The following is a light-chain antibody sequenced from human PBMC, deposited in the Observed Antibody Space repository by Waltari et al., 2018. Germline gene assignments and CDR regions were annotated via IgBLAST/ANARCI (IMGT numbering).Light chain of an antibody. V-gene: IGKV1-39*01. CDR2: AAS. Sequence: DIQMTQSPSSLSASXGDRVTITCRASQSISSYLNCYQQXPGKAPKLLIYAASSLQSGVPSRFSGSGSGTDFTLTISSLXXXDFATYYCQQSYSTPHTFGPGTKVDIK. J-gene: IGKJ3*01. CDR3: QQSYSTPHT. CDR1: QSISSY.